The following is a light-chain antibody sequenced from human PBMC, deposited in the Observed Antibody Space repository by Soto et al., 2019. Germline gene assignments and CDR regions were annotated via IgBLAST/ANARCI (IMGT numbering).Light chain of an antibody. CDR3: QQYYNWPLT. J-gene: IGKJ4*01. CDR1: QSISRTY. Sequence: DIVLTQSPGNLSLSPGERATLSCRASQSISRTYLGWYQQKPGQVPRVLMTGASNRATGVPDRFSGSGSGTDFTLTISRLEPEDFAVYHCQQYYNWPLTFGGGTKVDIK. CDR2: GAS. V-gene: IGKV3-20*01.